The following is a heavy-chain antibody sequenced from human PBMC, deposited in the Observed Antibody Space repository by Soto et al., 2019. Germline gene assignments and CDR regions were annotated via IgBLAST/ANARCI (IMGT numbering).Heavy chain of an antibody. CDR3: ARESHDMLTGPPWVWYFDL. CDR1: GGSFSGYY. Sequence: QVQLQQWGAGPLRPLETLSLTCGVSGGSFSGYYWAWIRQSPGKGLEWIGEINDRGSINYNPSLKSRVRISVDTSKNHYSLNLRSVTSADTAVYYGARESHDMLTGPPWVWYFDLWGRGTLVTVSS. CDR2: INDRGSI. J-gene: IGHJ2*01. D-gene: IGHD3-9*01. V-gene: IGHV4-34*01.